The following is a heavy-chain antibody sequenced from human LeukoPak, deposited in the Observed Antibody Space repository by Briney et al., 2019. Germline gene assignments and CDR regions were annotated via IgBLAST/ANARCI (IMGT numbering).Heavy chain of an antibody. CDR1: GFTFSRFA. Sequence: PGGSLRLSCAASGFTFSRFAMSWVRQAPGKRLEWVSYISSSGNAIYYADSVKGRFTISRDNAKNSLYLQMNSLRDEDTAVYYCARGPSGSYIDAFDIWGQGTLVTVSS. D-gene: IGHD1-26*01. CDR2: ISSSGNAI. CDR3: ARGPSGSYIDAFDI. J-gene: IGHJ3*02. V-gene: IGHV3-48*02.